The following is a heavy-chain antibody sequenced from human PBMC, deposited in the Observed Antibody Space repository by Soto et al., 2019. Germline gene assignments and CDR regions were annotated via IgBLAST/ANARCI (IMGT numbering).Heavy chain of an antibody. V-gene: IGHV3-30-3*01. J-gene: IGHJ4*02. Sequence: QVQLVESGGGVVQPGRSLRLSCAASGFTFSTYAMHWVRQAPGKGLEWVAVISYDGTNKYYADSVKGRFTISRDNSKNTLYMQINSLRAEDTAVFYCARDGASYWGQGTPVIVSS. CDR1: GFTFSTYA. CDR3: ARDGASY. CDR2: ISYDGTNK. D-gene: IGHD3-16*01.